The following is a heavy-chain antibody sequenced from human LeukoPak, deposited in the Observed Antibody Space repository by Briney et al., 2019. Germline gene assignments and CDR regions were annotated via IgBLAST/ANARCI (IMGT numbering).Heavy chain of an antibody. CDR2: IILIFGTA. CDR3: ARDREDIVVVPAAKGGYYYYYMDV. V-gene: IGHV1-69*05. CDR1: GGTFSSYA. D-gene: IGHD2-2*01. J-gene: IGHJ6*03. Sequence: AAVKVSCKASGGTFSSYAISWVRQAPGQGLEWMGGIILIFGTANYAQKFQGRVTITTAESTNTAYMELSSLRSEDTAVYYCARDREDIVVVPAAKGGYYYYYMDVWGKGTTVTVSS.